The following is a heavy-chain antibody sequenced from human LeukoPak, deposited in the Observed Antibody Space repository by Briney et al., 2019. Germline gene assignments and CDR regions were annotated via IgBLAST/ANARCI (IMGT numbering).Heavy chain of an antibody. J-gene: IGHJ4*02. Sequence: GGSLRLSCAASGFTFSSYSMNWVRQAPGKGLEWVSSISSSSSYIYYADSVKGRFTISRDNAKNSLYLQMNSLRAEDTAVYYCARDDLYCSSTSCYHRPPDYWGQGTLVTVSS. D-gene: IGHD2-2*01. CDR2: ISSSSSYI. V-gene: IGHV3-21*01. CDR3: ARDDLYCSSTSCYHRPPDY. CDR1: GFTFSSYS.